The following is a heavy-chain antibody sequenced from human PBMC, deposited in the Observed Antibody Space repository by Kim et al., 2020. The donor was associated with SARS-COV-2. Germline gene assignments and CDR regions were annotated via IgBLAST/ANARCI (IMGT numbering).Heavy chain of an antibody. CDR2: A. D-gene: IGHD2-21*02. J-gene: IGHJ4*02. V-gene: IGHV1-69*01. Sequence: ANYAQKFQGRGTITADESTSTAYMELSSLRSEDTAVYYCAAGGNSGFFDYWGQGTLVTVSS. CDR3: AAGGNSGFFDY.